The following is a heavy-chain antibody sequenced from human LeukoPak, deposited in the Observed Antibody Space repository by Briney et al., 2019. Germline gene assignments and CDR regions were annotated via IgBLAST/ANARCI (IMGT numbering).Heavy chain of an antibody. D-gene: IGHD6-13*01. V-gene: IGHV4-61*02. CDR2: FYTSGTP. Sequence: TLSLTCTVSGGSISRGGYHWSWIRQPAGKGLEWIGRFYTSGTPNYNPSLKSRVTILVDTSRNQFSLKLSSVTAADTAVYYCAREKQQLGVADLYGMDVWGQGTTVTVSS. CDR3: AREKQQLGVADLYGMDV. CDR1: GGSISRGGYH. J-gene: IGHJ6*02.